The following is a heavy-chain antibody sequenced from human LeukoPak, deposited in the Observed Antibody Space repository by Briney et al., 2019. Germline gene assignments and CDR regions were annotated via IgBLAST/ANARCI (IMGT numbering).Heavy chain of an antibody. D-gene: IGHD3-3*01. CDR2: IHPSTGNP. V-gene: IGHV7-4-1*02. CDR1: GYTFTNYA. Sequence: GASVKVSCKASGYTFTNYAMNWVRQAPGQGLEWMGWIHPSTGNPAYAQGFTGRFVFSLDTSVSTAYLQISSLKAEDTAVYYCAREMAYYDFWSSDYWGQGTLVTVSS. CDR3: AREMAYYDFWSSDY. J-gene: IGHJ4*02.